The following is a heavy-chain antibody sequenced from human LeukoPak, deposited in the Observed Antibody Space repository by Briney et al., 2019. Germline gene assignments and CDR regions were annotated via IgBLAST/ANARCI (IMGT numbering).Heavy chain of an antibody. D-gene: IGHD3-9*01. CDR3: AREGDDILTGYGPWDY. Sequence: ASVKVSCKASGYTFTSYYMHRVRQAPGQGLEWMGIINPSGGSTSYAQKFQGRVTMTRDTSTSTVYMELSSLRSEDTAVYYCAREGDDILTGYGPWDYWGQGTLVTVSS. V-gene: IGHV1-46*01. CDR2: INPSGGST. J-gene: IGHJ4*02. CDR1: GYTFTSYY.